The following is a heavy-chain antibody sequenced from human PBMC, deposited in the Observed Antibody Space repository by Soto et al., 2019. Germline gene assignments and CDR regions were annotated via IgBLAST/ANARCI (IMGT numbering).Heavy chain of an antibody. D-gene: IGHD6-13*01. CDR2: ISGSFGST. Sequence: GGSLRLSCAASGFSFSSYAMNWVRQAPGKGLEWVSTISGSFGSTYYADSVQGRFTVSRDNSKNTLYLQMNSLRAEDTAVYYCARVAAVLGPGPFDIWGQGTMVTVSS. CDR1: GFSFSSYA. CDR3: ARVAAVLGPGPFDI. J-gene: IGHJ3*02. V-gene: IGHV3-23*01.